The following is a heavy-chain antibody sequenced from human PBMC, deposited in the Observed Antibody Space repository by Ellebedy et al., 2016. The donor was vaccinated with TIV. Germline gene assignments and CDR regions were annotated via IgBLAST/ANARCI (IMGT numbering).Heavy chain of an antibody. D-gene: IGHD2-21*01. V-gene: IGHV1-24*01. Sequence: AASVKVSCKVSGYSLTELSMHGVRQAPGKGLEWMGGFDPEDGEPTYAQKFQGRIILTEDTSSDTAYMELSNLRSEDTAVNFCATDSSKSRLVMVASAQAFDVWGQGTLVTVSS. CDR1: GYSLTELS. J-gene: IGHJ3*01. CDR2: FDPEDGEP. CDR3: ATDSSKSRLVMVASAQAFDV.